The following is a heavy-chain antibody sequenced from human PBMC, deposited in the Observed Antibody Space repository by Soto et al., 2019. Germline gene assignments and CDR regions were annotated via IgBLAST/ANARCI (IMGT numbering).Heavy chain of an antibody. CDR3: ARDPGWGALDY. CDR2: LNQDQSAN. V-gene: IGHV3-7*01. CDR1: GFTFSDSW. Sequence: EVRLVESGGGLVQPGGSLRLSCAAFGFTFSDSWMSWVRQAPGKGLEWVAILNQDQSANSYLDSVKGRFTISRDNSKKSLFLQMNSLRAEDTAVYYCARDPGWGALDYWGLGTLVTVSS. D-gene: IGHD7-27*01. J-gene: IGHJ4*02.